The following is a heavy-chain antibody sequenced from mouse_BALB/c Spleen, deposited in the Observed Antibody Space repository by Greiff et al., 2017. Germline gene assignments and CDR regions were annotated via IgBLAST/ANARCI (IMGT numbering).Heavy chain of an antibody. J-gene: IGHJ4*01. CDR3: ANYGNSYAMDY. V-gene: IGHV2-3*01. CDR1: GFSLTSYG. CDR2: IWGDGST. D-gene: IGHD2-1*01. Sequence: VKVVESGPGLVAPSQSLSITCTVSGFSLTSYGVSWVRQPPGKGLEWLGVIWGDGSTNYHSALISRLSISKDNSKSQVFLKLNSLQTDDTATYYCANYGNSYAMDYWGQGTSVTVSS.